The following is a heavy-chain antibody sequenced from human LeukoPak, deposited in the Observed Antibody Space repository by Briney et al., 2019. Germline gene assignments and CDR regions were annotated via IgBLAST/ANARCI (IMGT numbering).Heavy chain of an antibody. Sequence: GSLRLSCAASGFTFSTYAMSWVRQAPGKGLEWVSAISGSGSSTYYADSVKGRFTISRDNSKNTLYLQMNSLRAEDTAVYYCAKERSMSSSTLLVGDYWGQGILVTVSS. V-gene: IGHV3-23*01. CDR3: AKERSMSSSTLLVGDY. CDR2: ISGSGSST. J-gene: IGHJ4*02. D-gene: IGHD2-2*01. CDR1: GFTFSTYA.